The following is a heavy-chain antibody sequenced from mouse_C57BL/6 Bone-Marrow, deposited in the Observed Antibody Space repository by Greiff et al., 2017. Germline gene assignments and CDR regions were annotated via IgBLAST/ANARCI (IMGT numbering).Heavy chain of an antibody. J-gene: IGHJ3*01. V-gene: IGHV1-64*01. D-gene: IGHD1-1*01. Sequence: QVQLQQPGAELVKPGASVKLSCKASGYTFTSYWMHWVKQRPGQGLEWIGMFHPNSGSTNYNEKFKSKATLTVDKSSSTAYMQLSSLTSEDSAVYYCARDYGSSYSFAYWGQGTLVTVSA. CDR3: ARDYGSSYSFAY. CDR1: GYTFTSYW. CDR2: FHPNSGST.